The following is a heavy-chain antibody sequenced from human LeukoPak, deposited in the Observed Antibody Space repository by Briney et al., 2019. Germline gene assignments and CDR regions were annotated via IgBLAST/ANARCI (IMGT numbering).Heavy chain of an antibody. J-gene: IGHJ4*02. Sequence: ASVKVSCQASGYTFTGYYMHWVRQAPGQGLEWMGWINPNSGGTNYAQKFQGRVTMTRDTSISTAYMELSRLRSDDTAVYYCARASRGIAARPTGYWGQGTLVTVSS. CDR2: INPNSGGT. CDR1: GYTFTGYY. D-gene: IGHD6-6*01. CDR3: ARASRGIAARPTGY. V-gene: IGHV1-2*02.